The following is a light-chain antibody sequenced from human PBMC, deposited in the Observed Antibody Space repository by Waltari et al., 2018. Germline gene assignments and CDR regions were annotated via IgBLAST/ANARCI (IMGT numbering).Light chain of an antibody. J-gene: IGKJ3*01. CDR2: SAS. Sequence: VILTKSPATLSLSPGERVIFSCRASQSVSSYLAWYQQKPGQAPRLLIHSASSRATDIPDRFSGSGSGTEFTLTISSLEPEDVGVYHCYQHSSGYTFGHGTKLDVK. V-gene: IGKV3-11*01. CDR1: QSVSSY. CDR3: YQHSSGYT.